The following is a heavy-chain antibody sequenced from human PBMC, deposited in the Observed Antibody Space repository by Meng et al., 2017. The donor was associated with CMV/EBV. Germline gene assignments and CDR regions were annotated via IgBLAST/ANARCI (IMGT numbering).Heavy chain of an antibody. CDR1: GFTVSSNY. V-gene: IGHV3-66*02. D-gene: IGHD6-6*01. CDR3: ARDLSIAARPL. J-gene: IGHJ4*02. Sequence: GGPLRLSCAASGFTVSSNYMSWVRQAPGKGLEWVSVIYSGGSTYYADSVKGRFTISRDNSKNTLYLQMNSLRAEDTAVYYCARDLSIAARPLWGQGTLVTVSS. CDR2: IYSGGST.